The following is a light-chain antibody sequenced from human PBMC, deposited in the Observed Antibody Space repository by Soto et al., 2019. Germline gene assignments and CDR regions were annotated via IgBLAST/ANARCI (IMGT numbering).Light chain of an antibody. CDR3: NSYTSRSSSTYV. V-gene: IGLV2-14*01. CDR1: SSDVGGYNY. CDR2: DVS. J-gene: IGLJ1*01. Sequence: QSALTQPASVSGSPGQSIPISCTGTSSDVGGYNYVSWYQQHPGNAPKLMIYDVSNRPSGVSNRFSGSKSGNTASLTISGLQAEDEADYYCNSYTSRSSSTYVFGTGTKLTVL.